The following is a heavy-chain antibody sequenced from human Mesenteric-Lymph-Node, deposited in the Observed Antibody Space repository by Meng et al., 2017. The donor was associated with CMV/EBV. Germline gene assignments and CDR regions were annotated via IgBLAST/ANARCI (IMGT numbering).Heavy chain of an antibody. CDR3: ARDLLGGSYGILDY. V-gene: IGHV3-48*03. Sequence: GGPLRLSCAASGFTFSSYEMNWVRQAPGKGLEWISFISNSGSIVYYADSVKGRFTISRDNAKNSLYLQMSSLRAEDTAVYYCARDLLGGSYGILDYWGQGTLVTVSS. J-gene: IGHJ4*02. D-gene: IGHD1-26*01. CDR2: ISNSGSIV. CDR1: GFTFSSYE.